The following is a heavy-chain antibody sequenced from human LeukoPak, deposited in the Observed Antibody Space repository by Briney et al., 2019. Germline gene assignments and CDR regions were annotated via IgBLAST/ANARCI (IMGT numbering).Heavy chain of an antibody. CDR1: GFTFSSYG. CDR2: IWYDGSTK. Sequence: GGSLRLSCAASGFTFSSYGMHWVRQAPGKGLEWVAVIWYDGSTKYYADSVKGRFTISRDNSKNTLYLQMNSLRAEDTAVYYCARGYSSSWYDYWGQGTLVTVSS. CDR3: ARGYSSSWYDY. V-gene: IGHV3-33*01. J-gene: IGHJ4*02. D-gene: IGHD6-13*01.